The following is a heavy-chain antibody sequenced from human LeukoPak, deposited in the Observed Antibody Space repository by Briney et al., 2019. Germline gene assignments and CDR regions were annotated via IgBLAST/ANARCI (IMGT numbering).Heavy chain of an antibody. V-gene: IGHV4-34*01. CDR3: ARAAAGADY. J-gene: IGHJ4*02. CDR2: INHSGST. D-gene: IGHD6-13*01. CDR1: GGSFSGYY. Sequence: SETLSLTCAVYGGSFSGYYWSWIRQPPGKGLEWIGEINHSGSTNYNPSLKSRVTISVDTSKNQFSLKLSSVTAADTAVYYCARAAAGADYWGQGTLVTVSS.